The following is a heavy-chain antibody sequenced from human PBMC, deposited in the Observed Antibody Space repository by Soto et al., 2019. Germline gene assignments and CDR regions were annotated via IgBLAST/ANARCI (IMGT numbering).Heavy chain of an antibody. CDR2: INHSGST. V-gene: IGHV4-34*01. J-gene: IGHJ4*02. D-gene: IGHD2-2*01. Sequence: SETLSLTCAVYGGSFSGYYWSWIRQPPGKGLEWIGEINHSGSTNYNPSLKSRVTISVDTSKNQFSLKLSSVTAADTAVYDCARGLYCSSTSCYFIRDYWGQGTLVT. CDR3: ARGLYCSSTSCYFIRDY. CDR1: GGSFSGYY.